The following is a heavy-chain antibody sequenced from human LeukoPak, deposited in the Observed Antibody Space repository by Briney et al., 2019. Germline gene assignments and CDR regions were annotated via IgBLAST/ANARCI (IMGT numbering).Heavy chain of an antibody. CDR3: ARHGYSSLYN. J-gene: IGHJ4*02. V-gene: IGHV4-59*08. CDR1: GGSISSYY. Sequence: SETLSLTCTVSGGSISSYYWSWIRQPPGKGLEWIGCIYYSGSTYYNPSLKRRFTLSVEKSKKQFPLKLSSVTAPDTAVYYCARHGYSSLYNWGQGTLVTVSS. D-gene: IGHD5-18*01. CDR2: IYYSGST.